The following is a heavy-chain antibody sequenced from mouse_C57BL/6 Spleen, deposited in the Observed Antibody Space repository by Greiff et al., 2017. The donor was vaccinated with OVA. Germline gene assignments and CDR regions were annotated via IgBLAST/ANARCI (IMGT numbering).Heavy chain of an antibody. Sequence: EVQLQESGPELVKPGASVKIPCKASGYTFTDYNMDWVKQSHGKSLEWIGDINPNNGGTIYNQKFKGKATLTVDKSSSTAYMELRSLTSEDTAVYYCARRDYYGSSPGFAYWGQGTLVTVSA. V-gene: IGHV1-18*01. D-gene: IGHD1-1*01. CDR3: ARRDYYGSSPGFAY. CDR2: INPNNGGT. J-gene: IGHJ3*01. CDR1: GYTFTDYN.